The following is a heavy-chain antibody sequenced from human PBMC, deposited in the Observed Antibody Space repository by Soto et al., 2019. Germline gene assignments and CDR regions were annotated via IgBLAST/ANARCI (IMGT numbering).Heavy chain of an antibody. J-gene: IGHJ5*01. Sequence: LRLSCPVSGLTFRDAWMTWVRQSPGKGLECVGRIKSKGGGETRDYAAAVAGRFTISRDDSKNMVFLEMNSLKTEDTALYYCVHTDFHSLFDPRGQGTLVTVSS. V-gene: IGHV3-15*01. D-gene: IGHD2-15*01. CDR2: IKSKGGGETR. CDR3: VHTDFHSLFDP. CDR1: GLTFRDAW.